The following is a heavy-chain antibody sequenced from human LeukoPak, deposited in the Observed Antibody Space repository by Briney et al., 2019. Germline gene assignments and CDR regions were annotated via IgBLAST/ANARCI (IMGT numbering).Heavy chain of an antibody. V-gene: IGHV3-23*01. Sequence: GGSLRLSCEASEFPFSDYAMTWVRQAPGKGLEWVSSIKGSGGGSSYADSVKGRFTMTRDNSKSTLYLQMNSLRAGDTAVYFCGRDPNGDYVGAFEFWGQGTLVTVSS. CDR3: GRDPNGDYVGAFEF. CDR1: EFPFSDYA. J-gene: IGHJ3*01. D-gene: IGHD4-17*01. CDR2: IKGSGGGS.